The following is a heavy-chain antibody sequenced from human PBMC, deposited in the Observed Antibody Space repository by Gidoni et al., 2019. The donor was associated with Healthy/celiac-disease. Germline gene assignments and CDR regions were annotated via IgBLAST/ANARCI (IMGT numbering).Heavy chain of an antibody. CDR1: GFTFSSYA. J-gene: IGHJ6*02. D-gene: IGHD2-15*01. Sequence: EVQLLESGGGVVQLWGSLRLFCSASGFTFSSYAMSWVRQAPGKGLEWVSAISGSGGSTYSADSVKGRFTISRDNSKNTLYLKMNSLRAEDTAVYYCANHYSPYYCGMDVWGQGTTVTVSS. CDR3: ANHYSPYYCGMDV. V-gene: IGHV3-23*01. CDR2: ISGSGGST.